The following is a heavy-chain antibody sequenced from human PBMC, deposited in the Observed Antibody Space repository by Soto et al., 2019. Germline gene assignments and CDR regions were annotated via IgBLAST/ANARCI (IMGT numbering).Heavy chain of an antibody. CDR3: ARGRGTMMVVVPFDY. V-gene: IGHV4-34*01. J-gene: IGHJ4*02. Sequence: QVQLQQWGAGLLKPSETLSLTCAVYGGSFSGYYWSWIRQPPGKGLEWIGEINHSGSTNYNPSLKSRVTISVDTSKNQVSRKLSSVTAADTAVYCCARGRGTMMVVVPFDYWGQGTLVTVSS. D-gene: IGHD3-22*01. CDR2: INHSGST. CDR1: GGSFSGYY.